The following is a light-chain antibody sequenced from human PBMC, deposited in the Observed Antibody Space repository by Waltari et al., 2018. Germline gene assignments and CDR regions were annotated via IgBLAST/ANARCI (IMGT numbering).Light chain of an antibody. CDR2: DAS. CDR1: QTVSSNY. V-gene: IGKV3D-20*01. J-gene: IGKJ4*01. Sequence: EIVLTQSPATLSLSPGERATLSCGASQTVSSNYLAWYQHQPGLAPRLLIYDASGRPTGIPERLSGSGSGTDFTLTINRLEPEDFAVYYCQQYGNSPFTFGGGTKVDIK. CDR3: QQYGNSPFT.